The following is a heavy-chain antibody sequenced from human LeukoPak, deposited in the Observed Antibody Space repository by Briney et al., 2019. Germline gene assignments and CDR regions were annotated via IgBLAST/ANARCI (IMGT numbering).Heavy chain of an antibody. Sequence: SETLSLTCTVSAYSISSGYYWGWIRQPPGKGLEWIATIYHSGRSYYNPSLKSRVTISVDTSKNQFSLKLSSVTAADTAVYYCTRAPFSGSYYYSYHMDVWGKGTTVTVSS. CDR3: TRAPFSGSYYYSYHMDV. CDR1: AYSISSGYY. V-gene: IGHV4-38-2*02. CDR2: IYHSGRS. D-gene: IGHD1-26*01. J-gene: IGHJ6*03.